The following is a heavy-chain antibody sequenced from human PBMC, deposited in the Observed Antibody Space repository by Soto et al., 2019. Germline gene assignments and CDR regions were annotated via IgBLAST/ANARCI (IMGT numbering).Heavy chain of an antibody. CDR2: INHSGST. D-gene: IGHD1-1*01. V-gene: IGHV4-34*01. Sequence: PSETLSLTCAVYGGSFSGYYWSWIRQPPGKGLEWIGEINHSGSTNYNPSLKSRVTISVDTSKNQFSLKLSSVTAADTAVYYCRTRTPAWGYYYGMDVWGQGTTVTVSS. J-gene: IGHJ6*02. CDR3: RTRTPAWGYYYGMDV. CDR1: GGSFSGYY.